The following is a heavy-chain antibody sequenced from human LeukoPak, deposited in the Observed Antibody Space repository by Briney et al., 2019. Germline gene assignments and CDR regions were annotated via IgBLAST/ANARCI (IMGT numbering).Heavy chain of an antibody. Sequence: GGSLGLSCAASGVTFSSYWMHWVRQAPGKGLVWVSRINSDGSSTSYADSVKGRFTISRDNAKNTLYLQMNSLRAEDTAVYYCARDNSGFNWFDPWGQGTLVTVSS. CDR1: GVTFSSYW. J-gene: IGHJ5*02. CDR2: INSDGSST. CDR3: ARDNSGFNWFDP. D-gene: IGHD4-23*01. V-gene: IGHV3-74*01.